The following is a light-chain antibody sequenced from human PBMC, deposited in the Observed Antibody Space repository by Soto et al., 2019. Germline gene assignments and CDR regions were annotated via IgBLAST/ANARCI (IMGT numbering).Light chain of an antibody. Sequence: EMVMTQSPDSLAVSLGEEAAMNCKCSRSVLYKSNNKKHLAWYQQKPGQPPQXIIYWASTRESGVPERFSGSGYGTDLTITISSMEAEDVEFYCCQQYFDVTFTFGGGTQVDIK. CDR3: QQYFDVTFT. CDR1: RSVLYKSNNKKH. J-gene: IGKJ4*01. CDR2: WAS. V-gene: IGKV4-1*01.